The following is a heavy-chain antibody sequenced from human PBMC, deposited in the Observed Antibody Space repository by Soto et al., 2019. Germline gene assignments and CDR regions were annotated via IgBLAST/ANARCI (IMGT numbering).Heavy chain of an antibody. D-gene: IGHD3-22*01. CDR1: GGSISSGGYY. J-gene: IGHJ4*02. Sequence: LSLTCTVSGGSISSGGYYWSWIRQHPGKGLEWIGYIYYSGSTYYNPSLKSRVTISVDTSKNQFSLKLSSVTAADTAVYYCALRSMAVVPEYWGQGTLVTVSS. CDR3: ALRSMAVVPEY. V-gene: IGHV4-31*03. CDR2: IYYSGST.